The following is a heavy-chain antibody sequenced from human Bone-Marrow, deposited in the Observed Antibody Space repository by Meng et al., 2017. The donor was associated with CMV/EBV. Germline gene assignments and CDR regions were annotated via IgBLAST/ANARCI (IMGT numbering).Heavy chain of an antibody. CDR2: IRYDGSNK. V-gene: IGHV3-30*02. J-gene: IGHJ3*02. D-gene: IGHD2-2*02. CDR1: GFTFSSYG. Sequence: GGSLRPSCAAPGFTFSSYGMHWVRQAPGKGLEWVAFIRYDGSNKYYADSVKGRFTISRDNSKNTLYLQMNSLRAEDTAVYYCAKEGPAAIHEGAFDIWGQGTMVTVSS. CDR3: AKEGPAAIHEGAFDI.